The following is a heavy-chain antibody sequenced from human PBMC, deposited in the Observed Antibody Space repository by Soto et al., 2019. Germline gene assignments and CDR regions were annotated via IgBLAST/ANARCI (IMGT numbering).Heavy chain of an antibody. V-gene: IGHV4-4*02. J-gene: IGHJ4*02. D-gene: IGHD2-15*01. Sequence: QVHLQESGPGLVKPSETLSLTCAVSGGSINSGNWWSWVRQPPGKGLEWIGEIDHSGNANYNPSLKSRVTISVDKSKNQFSLKLSSVTAADTAVYYSSSPGGGNSWGQGTLVTVSS. CDR1: GGSINSGNW. CDR2: IDHSGNA. CDR3: SSPGGGNS.